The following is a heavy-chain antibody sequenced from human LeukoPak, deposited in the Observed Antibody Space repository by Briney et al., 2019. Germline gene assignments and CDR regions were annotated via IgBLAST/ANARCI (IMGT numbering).Heavy chain of an antibody. V-gene: IGHV4-39*01. D-gene: IGHD6-13*01. J-gene: IGHJ4*02. CDR1: GGSVRSSRSL. CDR3: ARQVLSSNSYGGDFFDS. Sequence: SETLSLTCTVSGGSVRSSRSLWGWIRQPPGKGLQWIGSGFYSGSAQYNPSLKSRVTVSVDTSRGQFSLKLTSVTAADTRVYYCARQVLSSNSYGGDFFDSWVQGALVAV. CDR2: GFYSGSA.